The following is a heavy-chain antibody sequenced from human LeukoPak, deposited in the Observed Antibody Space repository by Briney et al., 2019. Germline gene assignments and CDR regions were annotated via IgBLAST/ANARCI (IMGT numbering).Heavy chain of an antibody. J-gene: IGHJ4*02. CDR3: AKDKAAWYGGDDWDLDY. CDR2: IGWNGAVV. CDR1: GFTFHDYA. D-gene: IGHD5-12*01. V-gene: IGHV3-9*01. Sequence: GGSLRLSCAASGFTFHDYAIHWVRQAPGKGLEWVSGIGWNGAVVTYADSVKGRFTISRDNAKNSLYLQMNSLAIEDTALYYCAKDKAAWYGGDDWDLDYWGQGTLVTVSS.